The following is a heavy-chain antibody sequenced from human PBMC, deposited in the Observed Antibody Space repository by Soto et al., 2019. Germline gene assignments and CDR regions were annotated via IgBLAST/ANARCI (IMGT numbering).Heavy chain of an antibody. Sequence: GGSLRLSCAASGFTFSNAWMSWVRQAPGKXLEWVGRIKSKTDGGTTDYAAPVKGRFTISRDDSKNTLYLQMNSLKTEATAVYYCTTGYAWLTDSYYYSGMDVWGQGATVTVYS. J-gene: IGHJ6*02. D-gene: IGHD6-19*01. V-gene: IGHV3-15*01. CDR2: IKSKTDGGTT. CDR1: GFTFSNAW. CDR3: TTGYAWLTDSYYYSGMDV.